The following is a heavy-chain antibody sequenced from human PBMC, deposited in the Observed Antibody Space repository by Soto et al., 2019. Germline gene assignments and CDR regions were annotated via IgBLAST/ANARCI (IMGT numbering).Heavy chain of an antibody. Sequence: SETLSLTCTVSGGSISSYYWSWIRQPPGKGLEWIGYIYYSGSTNYNPSLKSRVTISVDTSKNQFSLKLSSVTAADTAVYYCARGGRGGWFDPWGQGTLVTSPQ. V-gene: IGHV4-59*01. J-gene: IGHJ5*02. D-gene: IGHD3-10*01. CDR2: IYYSGST. CDR1: GGSISSYY. CDR3: ARGGRGGWFDP.